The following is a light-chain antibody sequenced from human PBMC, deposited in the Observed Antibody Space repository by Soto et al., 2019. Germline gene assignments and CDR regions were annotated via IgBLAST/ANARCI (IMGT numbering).Light chain of an antibody. Sequence: EILMTQSPATLSASVGDRVTTTCRASQSISSWLAWYQQKPGKAPKLLIYETSTLEGGVPSRFSGSGSGTEFTLTISRLQPDDFATYYCQQYYTYSFGGGTKVDI. CDR1: QSISSW. CDR3: QQYYTYS. J-gene: IGKJ4*01. V-gene: IGKV1-5*01. CDR2: ETS.